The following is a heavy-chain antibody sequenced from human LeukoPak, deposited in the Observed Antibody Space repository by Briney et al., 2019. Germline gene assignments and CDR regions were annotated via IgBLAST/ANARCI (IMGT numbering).Heavy chain of an antibody. J-gene: IGHJ5*02. D-gene: IGHD4-17*01. V-gene: IGHV1-18*01. CDR3: ASTLGDYGPYWFDH. CDR2: ISAYNGNT. Sequence: ASVKVSCKASGYTFTSYGISWVRQAPGQGLEWMGWISAYNGNTNYAQKLQGRVTMTTDTSTSTAYMELRSLRSDDTAVYYCASTLGDYGPYWFDHWGQGTLVTVSS. CDR1: GYTFTSYG.